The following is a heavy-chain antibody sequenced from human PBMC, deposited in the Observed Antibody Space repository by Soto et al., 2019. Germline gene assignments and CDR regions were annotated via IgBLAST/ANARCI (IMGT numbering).Heavy chain of an antibody. V-gene: IGHV1-18*01. J-gene: IGHJ4*02. CDR3: ARDHGYCSGGTCYPRY. CDR2: ISAYNGNT. Sequence: QVQLVQSGAEVKKPGASVKVSCKASGYTFTTYGISWVRQAPGQGLEWMGWISAYNGNTNYAQKLQGRVTMTTDTSTSKASMELRSLSSDDTAVYYCARDHGYCSGGTCYPRYWGQGTLVTVSS. D-gene: IGHD2-15*01. CDR1: GYTFTTYG.